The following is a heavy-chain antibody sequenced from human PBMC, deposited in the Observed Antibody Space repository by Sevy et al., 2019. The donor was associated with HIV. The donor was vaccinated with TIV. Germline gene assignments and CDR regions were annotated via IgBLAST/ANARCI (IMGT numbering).Heavy chain of an antibody. J-gene: IGHJ4*02. CDR3: AHETIGRFDS. V-gene: IGHV3-7*01. CDR2: IKGDGGDK. Sequence: GGSLRLSCAASVFTFSVYWMNWVRQAPGKGLEWVANIKGDGGDKHYVESVEGRLTISRDNGKNLLYLQMNSLRVEETAVYYCAHETIGRFDSWGQGTLVTVSS. D-gene: IGHD3-16*01. CDR1: VFTFSVYW.